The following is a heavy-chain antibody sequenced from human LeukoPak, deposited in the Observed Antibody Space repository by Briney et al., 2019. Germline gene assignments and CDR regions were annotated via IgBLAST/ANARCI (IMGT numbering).Heavy chain of an antibody. J-gene: IGHJ5*02. CDR1: GYTFTCYY. D-gene: IGHD3-10*01. Sequence: ASVKVSCKASGYTFTCYYMHWVRQAPGQGLEWMGWISPDSGDTNFAQKFQGRVTMTRDTSIRTVYMELSRLTSDDTAIYYCAAGGYYSFLVSWGPGTLVSVSS. CDR2: ISPDSGDT. V-gene: IGHV1-2*02. CDR3: AAGGYYSFLVS.